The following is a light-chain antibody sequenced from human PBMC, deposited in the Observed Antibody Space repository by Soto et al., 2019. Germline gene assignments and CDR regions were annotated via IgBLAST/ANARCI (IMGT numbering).Light chain of an antibody. CDR3: QQYNYYPLT. Sequence: DIQMTQSPSTLSASVGDRVTITCRASQSISSWLAWYQQKPGKAPELLIYKASDLQTGVPSRFGGSGSGTEFTLTISSLQPDDFATYCCQQYNYYPLTFGGGTKVELK. CDR2: KAS. CDR1: QSISSW. J-gene: IGKJ4*01. V-gene: IGKV1-5*03.